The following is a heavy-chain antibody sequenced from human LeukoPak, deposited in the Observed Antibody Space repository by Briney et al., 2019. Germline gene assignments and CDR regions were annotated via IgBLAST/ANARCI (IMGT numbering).Heavy chain of an antibody. CDR1: SISXXGYX. V-gene: IGHV4-31*02. D-gene: IGHD2-2*02. Sequence: SISXXGYXWSWIRQHPGKGLEWIGYIYYSGSTYYNPSLKSRVTISVDTSKNQFSLKLSSVTAADTAVYYCARAGSVVVPAAIRAFDIWGQGTMVTVSS. CDR3: ARAGSVVVPAAIRAFDI. CDR2: IYYSGST. J-gene: IGHJ3*02.